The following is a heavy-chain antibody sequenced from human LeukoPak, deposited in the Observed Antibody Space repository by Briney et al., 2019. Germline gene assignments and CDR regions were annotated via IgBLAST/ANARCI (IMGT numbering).Heavy chain of an antibody. CDR1: GGSINSGGYY. J-gene: IGHJ3*02. CDR2: IYSSGST. CDR3: ARDKQGNSYAFDI. D-gene: IGHD6-13*01. Sequence: SETLSLTCTVSGGSINSGGYYWSWIRQHPGKGLEWIGYIYSSGSTYYNPSLKSRVTISAATSKSQFSLKLSSVTAADTAVYYCARDKQGNSYAFDIWGQGTMVTVSS. V-gene: IGHV4-31*03.